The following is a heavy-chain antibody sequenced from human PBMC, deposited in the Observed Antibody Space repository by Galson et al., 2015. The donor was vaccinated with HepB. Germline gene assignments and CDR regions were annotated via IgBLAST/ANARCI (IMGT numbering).Heavy chain of an antibody. V-gene: IGHV3-7*03. Sequence: SLRLSCAASGFTFSSYWMTWVRQAPGKGLEWVANIKQDGSEKYFVDSVKGRFSISRDNAKNSLYLQMNSLRAEDTAIYYCARRQTGEAGHYYYDMDVWGQGTTVTVSS. D-gene: IGHD6-13*01. CDR3: ARRQTGEAGHYYYDMDV. CDR2: IKQDGSEK. CDR1: GFTFSSYW. J-gene: IGHJ6*02.